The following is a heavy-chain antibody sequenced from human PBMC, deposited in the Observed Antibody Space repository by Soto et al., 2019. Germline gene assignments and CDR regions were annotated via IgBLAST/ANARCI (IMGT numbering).Heavy chain of an antibody. CDR2: INHSGTT. Sequence: ASGTLSPPRAVFGGAFSDYYWTWVPPPPGEGREWIGEINHSGTTSYTPSLKSRLTISVDTSNNQFSLKLSSVTAADTAVYYCARKPIYHFFAGYYSVDYWGQGTLVTVSS. V-gene: IGHV4-34*01. CDR3: ARKPIYHFFAGYYSVDY. J-gene: IGHJ4*02. CDR1: GGAFSDYY. D-gene: IGHD3-9*01.